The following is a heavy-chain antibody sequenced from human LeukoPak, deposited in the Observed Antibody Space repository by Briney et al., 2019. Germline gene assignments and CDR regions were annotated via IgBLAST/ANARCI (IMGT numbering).Heavy chain of an antibody. J-gene: IGHJ4*02. Sequence: ASVKVSCKASGYTFTSYGISWVRQAPGQGLEWMGWISAYNGNTNYAQKLQGRVTMTTDTSTSTAYMELSSLRSEDTAVYYCARGRWGSSGYYSLLDYWGQGTLVTVSS. CDR1: GYTFTSYG. V-gene: IGHV1-18*01. CDR3: ARGRWGSSGYYSLLDY. CDR2: ISAYNGNT. D-gene: IGHD3-22*01.